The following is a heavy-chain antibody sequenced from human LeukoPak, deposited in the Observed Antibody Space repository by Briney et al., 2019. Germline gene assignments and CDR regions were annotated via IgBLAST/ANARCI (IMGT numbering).Heavy chain of an antibody. Sequence: GGSLRLSCAASGFIFSNYAMQWVRQAPGMGLEWVAFIRYDGGNTYYADSEKGRFTISRDNSKNTMYLQMNSLNAEDTAVYYCAKDEVVPGYYYTDVWGRGTTVTISS. CDR3: AKDEVVPGYYYTDV. D-gene: IGHD2-2*01. J-gene: IGHJ6*03. V-gene: IGHV3-30*02. CDR1: GFIFSNYA. CDR2: IRYDGGNT.